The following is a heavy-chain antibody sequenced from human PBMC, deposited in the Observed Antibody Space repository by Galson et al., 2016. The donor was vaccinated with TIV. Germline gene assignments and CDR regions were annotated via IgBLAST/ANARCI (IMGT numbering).Heavy chain of an antibody. CDR3: ATVAWFPGLSLDN. Sequence: SVKVPCKVSGYSLTEVVMHWVRQAPGEGLEWMGGFDPEVGRTIYAQKLQGRVTMTADTSTDTAYMELGSLRFEDTAVYYCATVAWFPGLSLDNWGQGTLVTVSS. D-gene: IGHD2/OR15-2a*01. V-gene: IGHV1-24*01. CDR1: GYSLTEVV. J-gene: IGHJ4*02. CDR2: FDPEVGRT.